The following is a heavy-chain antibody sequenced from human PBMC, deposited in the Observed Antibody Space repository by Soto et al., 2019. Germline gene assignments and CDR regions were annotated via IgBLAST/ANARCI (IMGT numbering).Heavy chain of an antibody. CDR3: ASMVRGVIIGYFDY. CDR2: IYYSGST. CDR1: GGSISSYY. Sequence: SETLSLTCTVSGGSISSYYWSWIRQPPGKGLEWIGYIYYSGSTNYNPSLKGRVTISVDTSKNQFSLKLSSVTAADTAVYYCASMVRGVIIGYFDYWGQGTLVTVSS. D-gene: IGHD3-10*01. J-gene: IGHJ4*02. V-gene: IGHV4-59*01.